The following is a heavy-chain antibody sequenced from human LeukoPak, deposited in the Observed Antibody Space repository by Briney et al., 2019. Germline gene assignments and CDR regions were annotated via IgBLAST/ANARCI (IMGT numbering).Heavy chain of an antibody. D-gene: IGHD3-22*01. CDR3: ARNRAEYYYDSNDAFDI. Sequence: GGSLRLSYAASGFTFSSYAMHWVRQAPGKGLEWVAVISYDGSNKYYADSVKGRFTISRDNSKNTLYLQMNSLRAEDTAVYYCARNRAEYYYDSNDAFDIWGQGTMVTVSS. V-gene: IGHV3-30*04. J-gene: IGHJ3*02. CDR1: GFTFSSYA. CDR2: ISYDGSNK.